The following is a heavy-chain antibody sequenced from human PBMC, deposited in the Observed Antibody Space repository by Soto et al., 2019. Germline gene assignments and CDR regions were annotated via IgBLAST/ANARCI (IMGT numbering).Heavy chain of an antibody. J-gene: IGHJ4*02. CDR3: ARGRSFRLVGVPLDS. D-gene: IGHD3-16*02. V-gene: IGHV3-21*06. CDR1: GFTFTRYS. CDR2: ISSTTNYI. Sequence: GGSLRLSCAASGFTFTRYSMNWVRQAPGKGLEWVSSISSTTNYIYYGDSMKGRFTISRDNGKNSLYLEIHSLRAEDTAVYYCARGRSFRLVGVPLDSWGQGTLVTVSS.